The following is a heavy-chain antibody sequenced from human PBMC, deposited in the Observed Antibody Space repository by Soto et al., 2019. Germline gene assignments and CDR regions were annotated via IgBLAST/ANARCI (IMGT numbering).Heavy chain of an antibody. Sequence: QVQLQESGPGLVKPSQTLSLTCTVSGGSISSGGYYWSWIRQHPGKGLEWSGYIYYSGSTYYNPSLKSRVTISVDTSKNQFSLKLSSVTAADTAVYYCARGYDILTGYPPYYFDYWGQGTLVTVSS. V-gene: IGHV4-31*03. CDR1: GGSISSGGYY. CDR2: IYYSGST. J-gene: IGHJ4*02. D-gene: IGHD3-9*01. CDR3: ARGYDILTGYPPYYFDY.